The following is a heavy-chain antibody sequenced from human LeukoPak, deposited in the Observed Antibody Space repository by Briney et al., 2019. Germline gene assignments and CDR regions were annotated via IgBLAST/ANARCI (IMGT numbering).Heavy chain of an antibody. CDR2: INPNSGGT. J-gene: IGHJ6*02. CDR1: GYTFTGYY. Sequence: ASVKVSCKASGYTFTGYYMHWVRQAPGQGLEWMGWINPNSGGTNYAQKFQGRVTMTRDTSISTAYMELSRLRSDDTAVYYCARELSAGYSSSYYYYGVDVWGQGTTVTVSS. V-gene: IGHV1-2*02. CDR3: ARELSAGYSSSYYYYGVDV. D-gene: IGHD6-13*01.